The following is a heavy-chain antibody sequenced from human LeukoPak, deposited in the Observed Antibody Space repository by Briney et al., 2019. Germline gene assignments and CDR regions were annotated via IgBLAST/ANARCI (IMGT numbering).Heavy chain of an antibody. CDR2: IGIVGDT. Sequence: GGSLRLSSAASGFTVSKYDTHWVRQATGKGLEWVSAIGIVGDTYYRGSVKGRFTMSRENGNNNVYLQMNSLRDGDTAVYYCARVRRDGYNYFDYWGQGTLVTVSS. D-gene: IGHD5-24*01. V-gene: IGHV3-13*01. CDR3: ARVRRDGYNYFDY. CDR1: GFTVSKYD. J-gene: IGHJ4*02.